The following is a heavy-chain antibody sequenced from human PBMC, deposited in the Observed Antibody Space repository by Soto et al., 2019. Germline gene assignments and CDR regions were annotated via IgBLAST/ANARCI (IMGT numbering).Heavy chain of an antibody. CDR1: RFTFSSWG. V-gene: IGHV3-30*18. J-gene: IGHJ4*02. CDR3: AKSGSGHGYIDY. D-gene: IGHD5-18*01. Sequence: PGGSLRLSCAASRFTFSSWGMYWVRQAPGKGLDWVALISADGNNKYYADSVKGRFTISRDNSENTLYLQMDSLRTEDTAVYYCAKSGSGHGYIDYWGQGALVTVSS. CDR2: ISADGNNK.